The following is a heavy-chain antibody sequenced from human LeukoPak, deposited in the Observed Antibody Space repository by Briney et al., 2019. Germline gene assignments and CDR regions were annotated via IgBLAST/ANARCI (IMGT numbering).Heavy chain of an antibody. J-gene: IGHJ6*03. Sequence: APVKVSCKASGGTFSSYAISWVRQAPGQGLEWMGGIIPIFGTVNYAQKFQGRVTITTDESTSTAYMELSSLRSENTAVYYCARAGTVVTPRHYYYYMDVWGKGTTVTVSS. CDR3: ARAGTVVTPRHYYYYMDV. D-gene: IGHD4-23*01. CDR1: GGTFSSYA. V-gene: IGHV1-69*05. CDR2: IIPIFGTV.